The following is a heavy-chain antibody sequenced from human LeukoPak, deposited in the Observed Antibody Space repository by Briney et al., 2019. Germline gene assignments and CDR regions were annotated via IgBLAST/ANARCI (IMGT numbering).Heavy chain of an antibody. J-gene: IGHJ6*02. D-gene: IGHD2-15*01. Sequence: GGSLRLSCAASGFTFSSYSMNWVRQAPAKGLEWVAFIRYDGSDKYYVDSVKGRFTISRDNSKNTLYLQMNSLRAEDTAVYYCARAVAATQVVYYYYYGMDVWGQGTTVTVSS. CDR1: GFTFSSYS. CDR2: IRYDGSDK. V-gene: IGHV3-30*02. CDR3: ARAVAATQVVYYYYYGMDV.